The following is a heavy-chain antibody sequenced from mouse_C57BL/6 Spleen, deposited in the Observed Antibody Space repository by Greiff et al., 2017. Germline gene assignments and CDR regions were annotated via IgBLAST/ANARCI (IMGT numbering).Heavy chain of an antibody. D-gene: IGHD2-4*01. Sequence: QVQLQQPGAELVRPGTSVKLSCKASGYTFTSYWMHWVKQRPGQGLEWIGVIDPSDSYTNYNQKFKGKATLTVDTSSSTAYMQLSSLTSEDSAVYYCAREEREDYHYFDYWGQGTTLTVSS. CDR3: AREEREDYHYFDY. V-gene: IGHV1-59*01. J-gene: IGHJ2*01. CDR1: GYTFTSYW. CDR2: IDPSDSYT.